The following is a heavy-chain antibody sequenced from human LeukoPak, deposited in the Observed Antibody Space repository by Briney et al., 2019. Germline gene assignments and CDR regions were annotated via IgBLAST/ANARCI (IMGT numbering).Heavy chain of an antibody. Sequence: SQTLSLTCTVSADSISSYYWSWIRHPPGKGLEWIGFIYYSGSTNYNPSLKSRVTISIDPSKNQFSLKLSSVTAPDTAVYYCARRPSGSDAFDIWGQGTMVTVSS. CDR3: ARRPSGSDAFDI. CDR2: IYYSGST. CDR1: ADSISSYY. V-gene: IGHV4-59*08. J-gene: IGHJ3*02. D-gene: IGHD3-22*01.